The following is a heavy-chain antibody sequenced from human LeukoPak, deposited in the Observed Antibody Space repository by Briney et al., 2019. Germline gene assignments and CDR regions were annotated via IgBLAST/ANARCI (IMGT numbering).Heavy chain of an antibody. D-gene: IGHD6-13*01. Sequence: GRSLRLAFLASEFTFRSYGMHWVRHAPGKWLEWLAFISYDGSNKYYAYSVECQFTISRDNSKNTLYLQMNSPRSEDTAVYYCARDPRSSWRGHLRLWGKGVQVTVSS. V-gene: IGHV3-30*03. CDR2: ISYDGSNK. CDR3: ARDPRSSWRGHLRL. CDR1: EFTFRSYG. J-gene: IGHJ4*02.